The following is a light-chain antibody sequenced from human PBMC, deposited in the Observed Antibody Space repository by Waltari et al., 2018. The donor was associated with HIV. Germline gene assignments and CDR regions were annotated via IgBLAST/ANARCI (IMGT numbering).Light chain of an antibody. V-gene: IGLV3-21*04. CDR3: QVWDPLSDHPV. CDR1: NIGSKS. CDR2: YNS. J-gene: IGLJ1*01. Sequence: SHVLSQPPSVSVAPGKTASVTCGGDNIGSKSVHWYQQRPGQAPLLIIFYNSDRPSGISERFSGSNSVGTATLTISRVEAGDEADYYCQVWDPLSDHPVFGTGTKVTVL.